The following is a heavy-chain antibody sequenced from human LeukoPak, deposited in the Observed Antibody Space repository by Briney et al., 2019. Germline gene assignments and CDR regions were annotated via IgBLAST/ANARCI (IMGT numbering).Heavy chain of an antibody. CDR1: GFTFSSYG. CDR3: AKDPPGETMVRGVIINIPLPY. Sequence: GGSLRLPCAASGFTFSSYGMHWVRQAPGKGLEWVAVISYDGSNKYYADSVKGRFTISRDNSKNTLYLQMNSLRAEDTAVYYCAKDPPGETMVRGVIINIPLPYWGQGTLVTVSS. J-gene: IGHJ4*02. V-gene: IGHV3-30*18. CDR2: ISYDGSNK. D-gene: IGHD3-10*01.